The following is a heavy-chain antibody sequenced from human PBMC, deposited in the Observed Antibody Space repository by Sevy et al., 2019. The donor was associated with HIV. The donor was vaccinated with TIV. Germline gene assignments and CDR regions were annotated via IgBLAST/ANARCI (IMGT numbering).Heavy chain of an antibody. V-gene: IGHV4-59*08. Sequence: SETLSLTCTVSGGSITSLYWGWIRQPPGKGLEWIANIYYNGNTNYNPSLKSPVTISLDTSKNQCSLRLSSVTAADTAIYYGAGENAWGRGYSWGQGTLVTVSS. CDR1: GGSITSLY. J-gene: IGHJ4*02. CDR2: IYYNGNT. D-gene: IGHD6-25*01. CDR3: AGENAWGRGYS.